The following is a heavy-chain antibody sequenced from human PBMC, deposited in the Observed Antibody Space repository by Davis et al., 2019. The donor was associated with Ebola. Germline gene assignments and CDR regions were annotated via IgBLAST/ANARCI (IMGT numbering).Heavy chain of an antibody. V-gene: IGHV3-23*01. J-gene: IGHJ4*02. Sequence: GESLKISCETSGFIFRNYVMSWVRQAPGQGLEWVSTFGTGGDTYYADSVKGRFAISRDNSKNTLYLQMNSLRAEDTAVYYCARVSGGYWGQGTLVTVSS. D-gene: IGHD3-16*01. CDR1: GFIFRNYV. CDR2: FGTGGDT. CDR3: ARVSGGY.